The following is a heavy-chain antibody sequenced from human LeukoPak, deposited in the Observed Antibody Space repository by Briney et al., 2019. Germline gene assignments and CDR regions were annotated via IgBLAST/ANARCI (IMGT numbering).Heavy chain of an antibody. CDR2: IIPIFGTA. CDR3: ARDPRSSSWYGAYYYYGMDV. V-gene: IGHV1-69*13. Sequence: SVKVSCKASGGTFSSYAISWVRQAPGQGLEWMGGIIPIFGTANYAQKFQGRVTITADESTSTAYMELSSLRSEDTAVYYCARDPRSSSWYGAYYYYGMDVWGQGTTVTVSS. D-gene: IGHD6-13*01. CDR1: GGTFSSYA. J-gene: IGHJ6*02.